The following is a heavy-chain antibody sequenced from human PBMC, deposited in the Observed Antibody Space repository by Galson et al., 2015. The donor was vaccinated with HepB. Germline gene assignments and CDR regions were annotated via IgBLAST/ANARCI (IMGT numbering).Heavy chain of an antibody. Sequence: SLRLSCAASGFIFSNHGMHWVRQAPGKGLEWVAVIWHDGSNKYYADSVKGRFTVSRDNSRNTLYLQMSSLRVEDTAVYYCARDSSNREYYGSGSYYGYWGQGTLVTVSS. J-gene: IGHJ4*02. CDR1: GFIFSNHG. V-gene: IGHV3-33*01. D-gene: IGHD3-10*01. CDR3: ARDSSNREYYGSGSYYGY. CDR2: IWHDGSNK.